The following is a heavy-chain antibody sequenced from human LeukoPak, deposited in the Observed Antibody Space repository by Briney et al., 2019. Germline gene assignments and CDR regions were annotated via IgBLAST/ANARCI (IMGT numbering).Heavy chain of an antibody. Sequence: GGSLRLSCAASGFTFSSHAMSWVRQAPRKGLEWVSAISVSGGSTFYADSVKGRFTISRDNSKNTLYLQMNSLRAEDTAIYYCAKVFSTATTGREGFYFDYWGQGTLVTVSS. D-gene: IGHD4-11*01. CDR2: ISVSGGST. V-gene: IGHV3-23*01. CDR3: AKVFSTATTGREGFYFDY. J-gene: IGHJ4*02. CDR1: GFTFSSHA.